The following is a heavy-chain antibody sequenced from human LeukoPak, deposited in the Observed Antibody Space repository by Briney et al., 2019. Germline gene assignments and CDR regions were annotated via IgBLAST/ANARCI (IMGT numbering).Heavy chain of an antibody. J-gene: IGHJ4*02. V-gene: IGHV3-30-3*01. CDR3: ARGYCSGGSCYSHFDY. D-gene: IGHD2-15*01. Sequence: GGSLRLSCAASGFTFSSYAMHWVRQAPGKGLEWVAVISYDGSNKYYADSVKGRFTISRDNSKNTLYLQMKSLRAEDTAVYYCARGYCSGGSCYSHFDYWGQGTLVTVSS. CDR1: GFTFSSYA. CDR2: ISYDGSNK.